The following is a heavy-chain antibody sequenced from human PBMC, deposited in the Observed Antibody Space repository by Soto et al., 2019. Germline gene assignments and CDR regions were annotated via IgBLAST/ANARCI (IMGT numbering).Heavy chain of an antibody. CDR2: ISASGGST. Sequence: GGSLRLSCAASGFTFSTYAMTWVRQAPGKGLEWVSAISASGGSTYYADSVKGRFTISRDNSKNTLYLQMNSLRAEDTAVYYCARHPERIAEIGWFDPWGQGTLVTVSS. V-gene: IGHV3-23*01. J-gene: IGHJ5*02. CDR3: ARHPERIAEIGWFDP. CDR1: GFTFSTYA. D-gene: IGHD6-13*01.